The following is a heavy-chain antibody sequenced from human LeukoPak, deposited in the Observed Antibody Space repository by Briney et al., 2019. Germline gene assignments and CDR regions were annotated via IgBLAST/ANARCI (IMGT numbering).Heavy chain of an antibody. V-gene: IGHV1-69*01. CDR2: IIPIFGTA. Sequence: SVKVSCKASGGTFSSYAISWVRQAPGQGLEWMGGIIPIFGTANYAQKFQGRVTITSDESTSTAYMELSSLRSEDTAVYYCARKHTIRQHNWFDPWGQGTLVTVSS. J-gene: IGHJ5*02. D-gene: IGHD2-21*01. CDR1: GGTFSSYA. CDR3: ARKHTIRQHNWFDP.